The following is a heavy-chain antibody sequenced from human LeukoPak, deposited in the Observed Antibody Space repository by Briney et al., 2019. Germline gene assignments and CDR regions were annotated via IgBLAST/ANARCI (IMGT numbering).Heavy chain of an antibody. CDR1: GGSISSSNW. CDR2: TYHSGST. V-gene: IGHV4-4*02. Sequence: PSGTPSLTCAVSGGSISSSNWWSWVRQPPGKGLEWIGETYHSGSTNYNPSLKSRVTISVDKSKNQFSLKLSSVTAADTAVYYCARDLTVRGVISFDYWGQGTLVTVSS. J-gene: IGHJ4*02. D-gene: IGHD3-10*01. CDR3: ARDLTVRGVISFDY.